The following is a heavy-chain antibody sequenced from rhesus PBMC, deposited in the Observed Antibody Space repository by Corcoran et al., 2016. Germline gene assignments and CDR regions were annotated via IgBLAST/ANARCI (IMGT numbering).Heavy chain of an antibody. J-gene: IGHJ3*01. CDR2: IEPMDSDT. D-gene: IGHD2-15*01. V-gene: IGHV5-20*01. CDR3: AKSSGTYYDAFDF. CDR1: GYSFTSYW. Sequence: EVQLVQSGAEVKRPGESLKISCKTSGYSFTSYWISWVRQMPGKGLEWRGAIEPMDSDTRYHPSFQGQVTISADKSISTAYLQWSRLKASDTATYYCAKSSGTYYDAFDFWGQGLRVTVSS.